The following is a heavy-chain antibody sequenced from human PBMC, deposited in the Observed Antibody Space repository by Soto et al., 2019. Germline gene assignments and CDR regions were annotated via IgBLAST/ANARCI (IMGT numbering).Heavy chain of an antibody. V-gene: IGHV3-30-3*01. Sequence: GGSLRLSCAASGFTFSSYAMHWVRQAPGKGLEWVAVISYDGSNKYYADSVKGRFTISRDNSKNTLYLQMNSLRAEDTAVYYCARGLISPSQPSDSSGKQIDYWGQGTLVTVSS. CDR1: GFTFSSYA. CDR2: ISYDGSNK. D-gene: IGHD3-22*01. J-gene: IGHJ4*02. CDR3: ARGLISPSQPSDSSGKQIDY.